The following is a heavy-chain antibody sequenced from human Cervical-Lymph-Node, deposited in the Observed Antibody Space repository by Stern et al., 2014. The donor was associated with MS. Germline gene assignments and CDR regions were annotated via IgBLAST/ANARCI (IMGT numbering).Heavy chain of an antibody. J-gene: IGHJ3*02. Sequence: VQLVESGGGLVQHGGSLRLSCAASGFTFSSYDMHWVRQATGKGLEWVSAIGTAGDTYYPGSVKGRFTISRENAKNSLYLQMNSLRAGDTAVYYCARAILWSDAFDIWGQGTMVTVSS. CDR3: ARAILWSDAFDI. V-gene: IGHV3-13*01. CDR1: GFTFSSYD. D-gene: IGHD3-10*01. CDR2: IGTAGDT.